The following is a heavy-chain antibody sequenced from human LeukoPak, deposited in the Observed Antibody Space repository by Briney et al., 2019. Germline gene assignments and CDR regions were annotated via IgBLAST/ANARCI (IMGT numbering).Heavy chain of an antibody. CDR1: GGSISSGGYY. D-gene: IGHD2-21*01. CDR2: IYYSGST. Sequence: SETLSLTCTVSGGSISSGGYYWSWIRQHPGKGLEWIGYIYYSGSTYYNPSLKSRVTISVDTSKNQFSLKLSSVTAADTAFYYCARDAGGDFDYWGQGTLVTVSS. CDR3: ARDAGGDFDY. V-gene: IGHV4-31*03. J-gene: IGHJ4*02.